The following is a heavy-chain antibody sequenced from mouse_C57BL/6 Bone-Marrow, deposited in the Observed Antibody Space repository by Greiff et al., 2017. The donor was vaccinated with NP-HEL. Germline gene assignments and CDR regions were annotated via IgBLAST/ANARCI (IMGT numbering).Heavy chain of an antibody. Sequence: VQLQQSGAELVKPGASVQMSCKASGYTFNSYWITGVKQRPGQGRALIGDIYPGSGSTNYNEKFKRKATLTVDTSSSTAYMQLSSLTSDDSAFYYCARDYGSSYGYFDVWGTGTTVTVAS. D-gene: IGHD1-1*01. CDR3: ARDYGSSYGYFDV. V-gene: IGHV1-55*01. CDR2: IYPGSGST. J-gene: IGHJ1*03. CDR1: GYTFNSYW.